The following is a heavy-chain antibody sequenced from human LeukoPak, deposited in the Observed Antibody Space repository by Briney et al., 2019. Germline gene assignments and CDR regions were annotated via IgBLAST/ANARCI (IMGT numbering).Heavy chain of an antibody. CDR2: IKSDGSST. J-gene: IGHJ4*02. CDR3: SRDSLSSCGGDCYSGLDV. D-gene: IGHD2-21*02. CDR1: GFTFSNYW. Sequence: GGSLRLSCAASGFTFSNYWMHWVRQAPGEALMWVSRIKSDGSSTTYADSVKGRFTTSRDNAKNTLYLQMNSLRAEDTAVYYCSRDSLSSCGGDCYSGLDVWGQGTLVTVSS. V-gene: IGHV3-74*01.